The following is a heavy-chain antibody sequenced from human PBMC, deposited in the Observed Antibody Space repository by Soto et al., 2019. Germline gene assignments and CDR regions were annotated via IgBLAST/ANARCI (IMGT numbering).Heavy chain of an antibody. J-gene: IGHJ4*02. Sequence: QVQLVQSGAEVKKPGSSVKVSCKASGGTFSSYTISWVRQAPGQGLEWMGRIIPILGIANYAQKFQGRVTITADKSTSTAYMELSSLRSEDTAVYYCERAKGYCSGGSCYSEWGQGTLVTVSS. V-gene: IGHV1-69*02. CDR3: ERAKGYCSGGSCYSE. CDR1: GGTFSSYT. CDR2: IIPILGIA. D-gene: IGHD2-15*01.